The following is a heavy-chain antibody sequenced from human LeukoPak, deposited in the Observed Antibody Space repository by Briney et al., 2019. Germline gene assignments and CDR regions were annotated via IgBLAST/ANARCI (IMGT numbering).Heavy chain of an antibody. V-gene: IGHV3-23*01. CDR1: GFTFSRYA. J-gene: IGHJ1*01. CDR2: ISGSGGST. D-gene: IGHD5-12*01. CDR3: AKPFSMGYAEYFQH. Sequence: PGGSLRLSCAASGFTFSRYAMSWVRQAPGKGLEWVSAISGSGGSTYYADSVKGRFTISRDNSKHTLYLQMNSLRAEDTAVYYCAKPFSMGYAEYFQHWGQGTLVTVSS.